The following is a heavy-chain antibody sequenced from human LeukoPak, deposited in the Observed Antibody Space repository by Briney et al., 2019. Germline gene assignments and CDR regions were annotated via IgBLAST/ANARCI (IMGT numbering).Heavy chain of an antibody. CDR1: GFTFSSYW. CDR2: IKQDGSEK. CDR3: AREPRGRSPDKGLDY. V-gene: IGHV3-7*03. J-gene: IGHJ4*02. D-gene: IGHD3-10*01. Sequence: GGSLRLSCAASGFTFSSYWMSWVRQAPGKGLEWVANIKQDGSEKYYVDSVKGRFTISRDNAKNSLYLQMNSLRAEDTAVYYCAREPRGRSPDKGLDYWGQGTLVTVSS.